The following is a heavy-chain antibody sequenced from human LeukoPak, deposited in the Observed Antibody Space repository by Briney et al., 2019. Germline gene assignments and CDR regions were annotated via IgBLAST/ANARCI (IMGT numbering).Heavy chain of an antibody. CDR3: ARAFRSDYYDSSGYANFDY. D-gene: IGHD3-22*01. V-gene: IGHV1-18*01. CDR2: ISGYNVNR. J-gene: IGHJ4*02. Sequence: ASVKVSCKASGYTFTSYAISWVRQAPGQGLEWMGWISGYNVNRKYAQKLQGRVTMTTDTSTNTAYMELRSLRSDDTAVYYCARAFRSDYYDSSGYANFDYWGQGTLVTVSS. CDR1: GYTFTSYA.